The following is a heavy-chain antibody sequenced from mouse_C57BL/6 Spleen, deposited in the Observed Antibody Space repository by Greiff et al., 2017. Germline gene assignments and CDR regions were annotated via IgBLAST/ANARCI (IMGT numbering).Heavy chain of an antibody. J-gene: IGHJ3*01. CDR2: IRNKANGYTT. Sequence: EVQLVESGGGLVQPGGSLSLSCAASGFTFTDYYMSWVRQPPGKALEWLGFIRNKANGYTTEYSASVKGRFTISRDNSQSILYLQMNALRAEDSATYYCARFYGYGWFAYWGQGTLVTVSA. CDR1: GFTFTDYY. CDR3: ARFYGYGWFAY. D-gene: IGHD2-2*01. V-gene: IGHV7-3*01.